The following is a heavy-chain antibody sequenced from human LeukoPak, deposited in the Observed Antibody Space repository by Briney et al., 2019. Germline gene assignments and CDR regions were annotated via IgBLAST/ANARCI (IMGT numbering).Heavy chain of an antibody. Sequence: GASVKVSCKASGGTFSSYAISWVRQAPGQGLEWMGGIIPIFGTANYAQKFQGRVTITTDESTSTAYMELSSLRSEDTAVYYCAMRYSGYDNPHLTDFDYWGQGTLVTVSS. CDR1: GGTFSSYA. CDR3: AMRYSGYDNPHLTDFDY. D-gene: IGHD5-12*01. J-gene: IGHJ4*02. CDR2: IIPIFGTA. V-gene: IGHV1-69*05.